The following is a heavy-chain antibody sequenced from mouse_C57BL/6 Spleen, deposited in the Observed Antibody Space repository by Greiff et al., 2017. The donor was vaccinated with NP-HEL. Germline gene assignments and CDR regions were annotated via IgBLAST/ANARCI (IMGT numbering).Heavy chain of an antibody. V-gene: IGHV5-16*01. J-gene: IGHJ2*01. CDR1: GFTFSDYY. CDR3: AREALGVDY. Sequence: EVQLVESEGGLVQPGSSMKLSCTASGFTFSDYYMAWVRQVPEKGLEWVANINYDGSSTYYLDSLKSRFIISRDNAKNILYLQMSSLKSEDTATYYCAREALGVDYWGQGTTLTVSS. CDR2: INYDGSST. D-gene: IGHD3-3*01.